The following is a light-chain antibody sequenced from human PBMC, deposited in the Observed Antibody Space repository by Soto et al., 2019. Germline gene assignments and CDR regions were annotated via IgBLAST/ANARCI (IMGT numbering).Light chain of an antibody. CDR1: QGISSA. V-gene: IGKV1D-13*01. CDR2: DAS. Sequence: AIQLTQSPSSLSASVGDRVTITCRASQGISSALAWYQQKPGKAPKLLIYDASSLESGVPSRFSGSGSGTDFTLTISSLQPEDFAVYYCQQYNNWPPAYTFGQGTKVEIK. CDR3: QQYNNWPPAYT. J-gene: IGKJ2*01.